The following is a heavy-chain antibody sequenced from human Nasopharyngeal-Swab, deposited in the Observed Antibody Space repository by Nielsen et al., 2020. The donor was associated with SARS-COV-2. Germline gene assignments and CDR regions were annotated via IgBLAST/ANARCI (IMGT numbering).Heavy chain of an antibody. J-gene: IGHJ4*02. CDR3: TGYSTIFY. Sequence: GESLKISCTTSGFTFGDYAMSWVRQAPGKGLEWVGFIRSEANGGTAEYVVSVEGRFSISRDDSKSIAYLQMNSLKTEDTAVYYCTGYSTIFYWGQGTLVTVSS. CDR1: GFTFGDYA. D-gene: IGHD2-2*01. V-gene: IGHV3-49*04. CDR2: IRSEANGGTA.